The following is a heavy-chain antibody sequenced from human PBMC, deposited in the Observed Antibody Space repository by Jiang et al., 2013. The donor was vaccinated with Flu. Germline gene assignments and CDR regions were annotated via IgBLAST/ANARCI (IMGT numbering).Heavy chain of an antibody. D-gene: IGHD1-1*01. CDR3: ARVLVLRNWNDFFDS. Sequence: GPGLVKPSETLSLTCTVSGYSISSGYLWGWIRQAPGKGLEWIGSVYHTGSTQNHPSLKSRVTIAVDTSKNQFSLKLTSVTAADTAVYYCARVLVLRNWNDFFDSWGQGTLVTVSS. CDR1: GYSISSGYL. V-gene: IGHV4-38-2*02. CDR2: VYHTGST. J-gene: IGHJ4*02.